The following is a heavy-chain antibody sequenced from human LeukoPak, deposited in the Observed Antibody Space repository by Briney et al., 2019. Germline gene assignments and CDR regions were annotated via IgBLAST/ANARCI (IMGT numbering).Heavy chain of an antibody. D-gene: IGHD6-19*01. CDR2: ISQDERTK. Sequence: GGSLRLSCTASGFTFSSSVMHWVRQTPGKGLEWVAVISQDERTKFYVASAKGRFTISRDNSKNTLVLQMYSLRLDDTAFYYCAREGYSSGRAGTFDLWGQGTMVTVSS. J-gene: IGHJ3*01. CDR3: AREGYSSGRAGTFDL. CDR1: GFTFSSSV. V-gene: IGHV3-30*04.